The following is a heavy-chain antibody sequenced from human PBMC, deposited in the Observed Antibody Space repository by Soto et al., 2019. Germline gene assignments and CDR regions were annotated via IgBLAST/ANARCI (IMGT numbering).Heavy chain of an antibody. CDR2: ISAYNIKT. CDR3: ARGATPTDY. Sequence: QVQLVQSGAEVKKPGASVKVSCKTSGYTFTSYHISWVRQAPGQGLEWMGWISAYNIKTNYAQKFQGRGTMTTDTLTSTAYMELRSLRSDDPAVDYCARGATPTDYWGQGTLVTVSS. CDR1: GYTFTSYH. V-gene: IGHV1-18*01. J-gene: IGHJ4*02.